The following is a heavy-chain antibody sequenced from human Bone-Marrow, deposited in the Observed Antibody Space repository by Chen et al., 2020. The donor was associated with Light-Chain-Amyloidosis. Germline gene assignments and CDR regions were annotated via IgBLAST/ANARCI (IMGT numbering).Heavy chain of an antibody. D-gene: IGHD5-12*01. CDR3: ARRRDGYNFDY. CDR2: IYPDDSDA. Sequence: GWVRQMPGKGLEWMGVIYPDDSDARYSPSFEGQVTISADKSITTAYLQWRSLKASDTAMYYCARRRDGYNFDYWGQGTLVTVSS. J-gene: IGHJ4*02. V-gene: IGHV5-51*01.